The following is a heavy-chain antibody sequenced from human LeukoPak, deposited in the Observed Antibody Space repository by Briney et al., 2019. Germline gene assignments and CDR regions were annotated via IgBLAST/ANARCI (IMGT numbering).Heavy chain of an antibody. CDR1: GYSFTNYW. D-gene: IGHD4-11*01. CDR3: ARRGYSNYWYFDL. Sequence: GESLKISCKGSGYSFTNYWIGWVRQMPGKGLEWMGIIYPGDSDARYGPSFQGQVTISADKSISTAYLQWSSLKASDTAIYYCARRGYSNYWYFDLWGRGTLVTVSS. CDR2: IYPGDSDA. V-gene: IGHV5-51*01. J-gene: IGHJ2*01.